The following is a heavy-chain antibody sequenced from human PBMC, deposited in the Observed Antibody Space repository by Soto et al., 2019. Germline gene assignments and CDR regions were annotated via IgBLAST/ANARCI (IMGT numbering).Heavy chain of an antibody. J-gene: IGHJ4*02. V-gene: IGHV4-4*02. Sequence: QVQLQESGPGLVKPSGTLSLTCAVSGGSISSSNWWSWVRQPPGKGLEWIGEIYHSGSTNYNPSLKGRVTISVYKSKTQFSLKLSSVTAADTAVYYCAKVLDSSGWYRSLDYWGQGTLVTVSS. CDR3: AKVLDSSGWYRSLDY. D-gene: IGHD6-19*01. CDR2: IYHSGST. CDR1: GGSISSSNW.